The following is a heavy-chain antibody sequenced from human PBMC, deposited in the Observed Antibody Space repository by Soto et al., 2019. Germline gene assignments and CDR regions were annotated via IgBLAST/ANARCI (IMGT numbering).Heavy chain of an antibody. CDR1: GYAISSGYY. D-gene: IGHD1-26*01. Sequence: SATLSLTCAASGYAISSGYYWGCIRQPPGKGLEWIGSIYHSGSTYYNPSLKSRVTISVDTSKKQFSLKLSSVTAADTAVYYCASGLNKWELATFDYWGQGTMVTVYS. CDR3: ASGLNKWELATFDY. CDR2: IYHSGST. V-gene: IGHV4-38-2*01. J-gene: IGHJ4*02.